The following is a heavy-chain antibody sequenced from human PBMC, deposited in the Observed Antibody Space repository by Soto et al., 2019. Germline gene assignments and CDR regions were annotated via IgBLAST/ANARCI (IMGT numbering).Heavy chain of an antibody. V-gene: IGHV3-33*01. CDR3: AREMGPGVYYYYGMDV. CDR2: IWYDGSNK. J-gene: IGHJ6*02. CDR1: GFTFSSYG. Sequence: PGGSLRLSCAASGFTFSSYGMHWVRQAPGKGLEWVAVIWYDGSNKYYADSVKGRFTISRDNSKNTLYLQMNSLRAEDTAVYYCAREMGPGVYYYYGMDVWGQGTTVTVSS. D-gene: IGHD7-27*01.